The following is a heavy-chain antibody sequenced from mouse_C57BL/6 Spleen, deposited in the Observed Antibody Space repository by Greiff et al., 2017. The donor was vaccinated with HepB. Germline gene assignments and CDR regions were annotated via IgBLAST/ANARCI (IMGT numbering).Heavy chain of an antibody. CDR3: ARSFITTVVAPCYFVY. J-gene: IGHJ2*01. Sequence: QVQLQQSGAELVKPGASVKISCKASGYAFSSYWMNWVKQRPGKGLEWIGQIYPGDGDTNYNGKFKGKATLTADKSSSTAYMQLSSLTSEDSAVYFCARSFITTVVAPCYFVYWGQGTTLTVSS. CDR1: GYAFSSYW. V-gene: IGHV1-80*01. D-gene: IGHD1-1*01. CDR2: IYPGDGDT.